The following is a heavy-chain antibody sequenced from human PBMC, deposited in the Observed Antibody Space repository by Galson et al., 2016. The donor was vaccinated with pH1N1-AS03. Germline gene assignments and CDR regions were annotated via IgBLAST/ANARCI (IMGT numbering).Heavy chain of an antibody. J-gene: IGHJ5*02. CDR3: ARGVVDCSGPACSGTLRFDP. CDR1: GGTFSSYT. CDR2: MNPDSGNT. D-gene: IGHD2-15*01. Sequence: SVKVSCKASGGTFSSYTINWVRQAPGQGLEWMGWMNPDSGNTGYAPSFQGRVTITRDTSISTAYMELSSLRSEDTAVYYCARGVVDCSGPACSGTLRFDPWGQGTLVTVSS. V-gene: IGHV1-8*03.